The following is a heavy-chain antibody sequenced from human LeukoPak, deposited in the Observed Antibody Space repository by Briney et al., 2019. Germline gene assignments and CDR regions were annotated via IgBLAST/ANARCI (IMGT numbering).Heavy chain of an antibody. Sequence: SETLSLTCTVSGGSISSSGYYWGRIRQPPGKGLEWIGSIYYSGSTYYNPSLKSRVTISVDTSKNQFSLKLSSVTAADTAVYYCARDQAYSSSWYVLVYLDVWGKGTTVTVSS. CDR3: ARDQAYSSSWYVLVYLDV. V-gene: IGHV4-39*07. CDR1: GGSISSSGYY. J-gene: IGHJ6*04. D-gene: IGHD6-13*01. CDR2: IYYSGST.